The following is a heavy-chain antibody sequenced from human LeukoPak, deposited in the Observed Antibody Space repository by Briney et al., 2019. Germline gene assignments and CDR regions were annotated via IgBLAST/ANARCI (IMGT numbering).Heavy chain of an antibody. J-gene: IGHJ4*02. CDR2: ISGSGGSI. CDR1: GFTFSSYA. CDR3: AKLTIFGVVISPMGY. Sequence: GGSLRLSCAASGFTFSSYAMSWVRQAPGKGLEWVSAISGSGGSIYYADSVKGRFTISRDNSKNTLYLQMNSLRAEDTAVYYCAKLTIFGVVISPMGYWGQGTLVTVSS. V-gene: IGHV3-23*01. D-gene: IGHD3-3*01.